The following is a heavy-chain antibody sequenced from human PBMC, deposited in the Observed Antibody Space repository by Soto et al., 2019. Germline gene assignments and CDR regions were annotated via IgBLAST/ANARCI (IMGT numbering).Heavy chain of an antibody. CDR2: INAGNGNT. V-gene: IGHV1-3*01. CDR3: ARALWFGEFHYYYYGMDV. CDR1: GYTFTSYA. Sequence: QVQLVQSGAEVKKPGASVKVSCKASGYTFTSYAMHWVRQAPGQRLEWMGWINAGNGNTKYSQKFQGRVTITRDTSASTAYRELSSLRSEDTAVYYCARALWFGEFHYYYYGMDVWGQGTTVTVSS. J-gene: IGHJ6*02. D-gene: IGHD3-10*01.